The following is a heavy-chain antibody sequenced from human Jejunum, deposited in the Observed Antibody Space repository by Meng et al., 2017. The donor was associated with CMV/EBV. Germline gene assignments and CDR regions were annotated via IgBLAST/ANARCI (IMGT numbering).Heavy chain of an antibody. CDR3: AKEPLGYCSSTSCYRGGYFDY. Sequence: YALLCVRQAPGQGLEWVSSISGGGGSTSYANSVKGQFPISRDNSKNTLYLQMNSLRAEDTAVYYCAKEPLGYCSSTSCYRGGYFDYWGQGTLVTVSS. V-gene: IGHV3-23*01. CDR2: ISGGGGST. CDR1: YA. D-gene: IGHD2-2*01. J-gene: IGHJ4*02.